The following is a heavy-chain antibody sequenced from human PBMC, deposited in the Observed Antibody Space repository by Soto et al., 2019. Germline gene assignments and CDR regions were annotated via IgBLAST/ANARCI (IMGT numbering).Heavy chain of an antibody. J-gene: IGHJ5*02. CDR2: TYYRSKWYN. CDR3: PRTLDKQYSSGWEGWFDP. CDR1: GDSVSSNSAA. Sequence: PSQTLSLTCVISGDSVSSNSAAWNLIRQSPSRGLEWLGRTYYRSKWYNDYAVSVKSRITINPDTSKNQFSLQLNSVTPEDTAVYYCPRTLDKQYSSGWEGWFDPWDQGPLLTVSS. D-gene: IGHD6-19*01. V-gene: IGHV6-1*01.